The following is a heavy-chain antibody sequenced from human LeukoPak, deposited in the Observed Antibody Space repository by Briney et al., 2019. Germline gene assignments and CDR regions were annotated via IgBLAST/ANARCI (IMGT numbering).Heavy chain of an antibody. CDR2: INHSGST. D-gene: IGHD4-11*01. CDR3: ARLTGYSNYGRFDY. Sequence: SETLSLTCAVYGGSFSGYYWSWIRQPPGKGLEWIGEINHSGSTNYNPSLKSRVTISVDTSKNQFSLKLSSVTAADTAVYYCARLTGYSNYGRFDYWGQGTLVTDSS. J-gene: IGHJ4*02. V-gene: IGHV4-34*01. CDR1: GGSFSGYY.